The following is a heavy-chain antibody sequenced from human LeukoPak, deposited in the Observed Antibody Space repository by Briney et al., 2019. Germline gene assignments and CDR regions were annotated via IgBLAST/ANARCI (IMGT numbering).Heavy chain of an antibody. CDR1: GGTFSSYT. CDR2: FIPILGIA. Sequence: ASVKVSCKASGGTFSSYTISWVRQAPGQGLEWMGRFIPILGIANYAQKFQGRVTITADKSTSTAYMELSSLRSEDTAVYYCARDYYDSSGYIPNGAFDIWGQGTMVTVSS. V-gene: IGHV1-69*04. D-gene: IGHD3-22*01. CDR3: ARDYYDSSGYIPNGAFDI. J-gene: IGHJ3*02.